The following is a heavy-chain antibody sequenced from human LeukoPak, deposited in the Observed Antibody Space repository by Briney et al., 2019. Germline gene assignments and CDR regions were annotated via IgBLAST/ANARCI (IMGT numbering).Heavy chain of an antibody. Sequence: GGSLRLSCAASGFTFSSYSMNWVRQAPGKGLEWVSSISSSSSYIYYADSVKGRFTISRDNAKNSLYLQMNSLRAEDTALYYCAKGSASSDYDILTGYYGNLDYWGQGTLVTVSS. J-gene: IGHJ4*02. CDR3: AKGSASSDYDILTGYYGNLDY. CDR1: GFTFSSYS. CDR2: ISSSSSYI. V-gene: IGHV3-21*04. D-gene: IGHD3-9*01.